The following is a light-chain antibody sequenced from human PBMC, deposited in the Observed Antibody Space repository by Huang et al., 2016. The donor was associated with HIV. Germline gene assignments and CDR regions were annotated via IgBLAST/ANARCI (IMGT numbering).Light chain of an antibody. CDR2: WAS. J-gene: IGKJ1*01. CDR3: QQYYSSPQT. Sequence: DIIMTQSPDSLAVSLGERATLNCRSSQRVYSRCTSKDYMAWFQQKPGQPPRLLLFWASTREAGVPDRFTGSGSGTHFTLTIASLEAEDAAIYYCQQYYSSPQTFGQGTRVEVK. CDR1: QRVYSRCTSKDY. V-gene: IGKV4-1*01.